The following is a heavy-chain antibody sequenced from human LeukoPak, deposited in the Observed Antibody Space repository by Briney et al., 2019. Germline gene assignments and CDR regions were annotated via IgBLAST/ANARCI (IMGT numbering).Heavy chain of an antibody. D-gene: IGHD6-6*01. CDR2: IIPIFGTA. CDR1: GGTFSSYA. CDR3: ARGYSSSSGGHFDY. V-gene: IGHV1-69*01. J-gene: IGHJ4*02. Sequence: SVKVSCKASGGTFSSYAISWVRQAPGQGLEWMGGIIPIFGTANYAQKFQGRVTITADESTSTAYMELSSLRSEDTAVYYCARGYSSSSGGHFDYWGQGSLVTVSS.